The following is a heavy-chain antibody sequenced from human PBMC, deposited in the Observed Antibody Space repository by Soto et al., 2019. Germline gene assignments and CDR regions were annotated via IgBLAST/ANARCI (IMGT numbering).Heavy chain of an antibody. Sequence: VGSLRLSCAASGFTFSSYGMHWVRQAPGKGLEWVAVISYDGSNKYYADSVKGRFTISRDNSKNTLYLQMNSLRAEDTAVYYCAKGRSFGELLGTTFDYWGQGTLVTVSS. V-gene: IGHV3-30*18. J-gene: IGHJ4*02. CDR1: GFTFSSYG. CDR3: AKGRSFGELLGTTFDY. D-gene: IGHD3-10*01. CDR2: ISYDGSNK.